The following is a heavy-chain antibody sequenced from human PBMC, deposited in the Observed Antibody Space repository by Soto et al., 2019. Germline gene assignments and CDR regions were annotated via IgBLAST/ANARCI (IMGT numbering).Heavy chain of an antibody. CDR3: AKRKCSSTSCPLPFDI. D-gene: IGHD2-2*01. Sequence: GESLKISCAASGFTFSSYAMSWVRQAPGKGLEWVSAISGSGGSTYYADSVKGRFTISRDNSKNTLYLQMNSLRAEDTAVYYCAKRKCSSTSCPLPFDIWGQGTMVTVSS. V-gene: IGHV3-23*01. CDR2: ISGSGGST. J-gene: IGHJ3*02. CDR1: GFTFSSYA.